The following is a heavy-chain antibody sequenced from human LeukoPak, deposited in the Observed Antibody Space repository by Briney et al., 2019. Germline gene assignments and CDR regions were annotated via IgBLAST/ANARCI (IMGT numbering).Heavy chain of an antibody. CDR3: ARDPGGDYGNRFDY. CDR1: GFTFSSYW. D-gene: IGHD4-17*01. J-gene: IGHJ4*02. CDR2: IKQDGSEK. V-gene: IGHV3-7*03. Sequence: GGSLRLSCAASGFTFSSYWMSWVRQAPGKGLEWVANIKQDGSEKYYVDSVKGRFTISRDNAKNSLYLQMNSLRAEDTAAYYCARDPGGDYGNRFDYWGQGTLVTVSS.